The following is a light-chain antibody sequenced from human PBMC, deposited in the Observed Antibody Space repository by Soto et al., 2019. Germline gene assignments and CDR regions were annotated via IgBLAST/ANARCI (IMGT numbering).Light chain of an antibody. CDR2: GSN. CDR1: SSNIGSNP. Sequence: QAVVTQPPSASGTPGQRITISCSGSSSNIGSNPVNWYQQFPGMAPKLVIYGSNQRPSGVPDRFSGSKSGTSASLAIIGLQSEDDADYFCAVWDDSLDGAVFGGGTQLTVL. CDR3: AVWDDSLDGAV. V-gene: IGLV1-44*01. J-gene: IGLJ7*01.